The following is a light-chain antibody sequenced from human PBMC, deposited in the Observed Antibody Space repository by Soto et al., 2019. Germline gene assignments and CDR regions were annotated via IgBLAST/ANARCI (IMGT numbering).Light chain of an antibody. V-gene: IGKV3-20*01. Sequence: EIVLTQSPGTLSLSPGERATLSCRASQSVSSSYLAWYQQKPGQAPRLLIYGASSRATGIPDRFSGSGSGTDFTLTISRLEPEDFAVYYCQQYGSSGTFGGGIKVEIK. J-gene: IGKJ4*01. CDR1: QSVSSSY. CDR2: GAS. CDR3: QQYGSSGT.